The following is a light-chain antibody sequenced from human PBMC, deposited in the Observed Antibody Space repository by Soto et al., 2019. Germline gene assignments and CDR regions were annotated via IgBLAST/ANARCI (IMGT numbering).Light chain of an antibody. V-gene: IGKV3-20*01. Sequence: EVVLTQSPDTLSLPPGERATLSCRASQSISSYLAWYQQKPGQAPRLLIYDASSRATGIPARFSGSGSGTDFTLTISRLEPEDFAVYYCQQYDSSGTFGQGTK. J-gene: IGKJ1*01. CDR1: QSISSY. CDR3: QQYDSSGT. CDR2: DAS.